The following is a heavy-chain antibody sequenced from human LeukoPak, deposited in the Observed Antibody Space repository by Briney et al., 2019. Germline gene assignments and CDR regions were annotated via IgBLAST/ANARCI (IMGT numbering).Heavy chain of an antibody. CDR3: TRSTNLEALDI. D-gene: IGHD5-24*01. J-gene: IGHJ3*02. Sequence: TLSLTCTVSGGSVSSGSYYWSWIRQPPGKGLEWIGYIYYSGSTNYNPSLKSRVTISVDTSKNQFSLKLSSVTAADTALYYCTRSTNLEALDIWGQGTMVTVSS. V-gene: IGHV4-61*01. CDR1: GGSVSSGSYY. CDR2: IYYSGST.